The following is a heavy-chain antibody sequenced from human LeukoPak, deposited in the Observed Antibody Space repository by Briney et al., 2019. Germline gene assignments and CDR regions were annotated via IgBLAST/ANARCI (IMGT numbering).Heavy chain of an antibody. D-gene: IGHD6-13*01. CDR1: GFTFSNYG. V-gene: IGHV3-11*01. Sequence: GRSLRLSCAASGFTFSNYGMHWIRQAPGKGLEWVSYISSSGGTIYYADSVKGRFTGSRDNAKNTLYLQMSSLRAEDTAVYYCARVGTIAAAGTNDYWGQGTLVTVSS. CDR3: ARVGTIAAAGTNDY. J-gene: IGHJ4*02. CDR2: ISSSGGTI.